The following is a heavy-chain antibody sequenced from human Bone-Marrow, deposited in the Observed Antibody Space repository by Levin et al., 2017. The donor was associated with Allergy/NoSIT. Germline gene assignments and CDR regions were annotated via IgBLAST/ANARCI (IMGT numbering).Heavy chain of an antibody. Sequence: GESLKISCAASGFTFNDYGMHWVRQAPGKGLEWVALIWYDGNKKYYADSLKGRFTVSRDNSQNTLYLKMKSMRAEDTDVYYCSRDSSDATSWDEIFYYGIAVWCQGTTLTVSS. CDR2: IWYDGNKK. V-gene: IGHV3-33*01. CDR3: SRDSSDATSWDEIFYYGIAV. D-gene: IGHD3-9*01. J-gene: IGHJ6*02. CDR1: GFTFNDYG.